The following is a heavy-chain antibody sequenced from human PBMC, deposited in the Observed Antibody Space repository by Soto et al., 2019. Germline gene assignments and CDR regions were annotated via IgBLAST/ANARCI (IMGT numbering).Heavy chain of an antibody. J-gene: IGHJ6*02. CDR2: IRGGGNT. V-gene: IGHV3-66*01. CDR1: GFTVSTDW. CDR3: VRENYYYGMDV. Sequence: EVQLVESGGGLVQPGGSLRLSCAASGFTVSTDWMYWVRQAPGKGLEWVSVIRGGGNTFYADSVEGRFTISRDNSKNTGYLQMNSLRVEDTAMYYCVRENYYYGMDVWGQGTTVTVSS.